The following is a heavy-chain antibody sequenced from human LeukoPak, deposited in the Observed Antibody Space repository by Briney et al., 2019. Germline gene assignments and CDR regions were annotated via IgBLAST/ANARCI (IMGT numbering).Heavy chain of an antibody. CDR1: GFTFSSYG. CDR2: ISYDGSNK. Sequence: GGSLRLSCAASGFTFSSYGMHWVRQAPGKGLEWVAVISYDGSNKYYADSVKGRFTISRDNSKNTLYLQMNSLRAEDTAVYYCAKPFGKLEIVVVPAAFDYWGQGTLVTVSS. V-gene: IGHV3-30*18. J-gene: IGHJ4*02. CDR3: AKPFGKLEIVVVPAAFDY. D-gene: IGHD2-2*01.